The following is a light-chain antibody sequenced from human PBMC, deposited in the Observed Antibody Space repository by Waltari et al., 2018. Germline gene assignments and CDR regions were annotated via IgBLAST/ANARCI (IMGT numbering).Light chain of an antibody. Sequence: QSVLTQPPSASGAPGQRVTISCSGSSSNIGSNYVFWYQQLPGTAPTLLIHRKNQRPSGVPDRFSGSKSGTSASLAISGLRPEDEAVYYCAAWDDSLTGSVLFGGGTKLTVL. J-gene: IGLJ2*01. CDR2: RKN. CDR3: AAWDDSLTGSVL. V-gene: IGLV1-47*01. CDR1: SSNIGSNY.